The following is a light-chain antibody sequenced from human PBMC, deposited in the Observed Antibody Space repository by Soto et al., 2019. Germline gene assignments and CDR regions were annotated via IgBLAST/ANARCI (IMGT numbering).Light chain of an antibody. Sequence: EIVMTQSPATLSVSTGERATLSCRASQSVSSNLAWYQQKPGQAPRLLIYGASTRATGIPARFSGSGSGTEFTRTISSLQSEDFAAYYCHQYNNWPLYTLGQGNKLEIK. J-gene: IGKJ2*01. CDR1: QSVSSN. V-gene: IGKV3-15*01. CDR2: GAS. CDR3: HQYNNWPLYT.